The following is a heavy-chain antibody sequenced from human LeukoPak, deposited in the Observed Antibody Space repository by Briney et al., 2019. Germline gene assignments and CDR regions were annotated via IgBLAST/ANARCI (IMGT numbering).Heavy chain of an antibody. CDR3: ARDLSGCYSVDY. CDR2: ISRSSSTI. V-gene: IGHV3-48*02. Sequence: QTGGSLRLSCAGSGFTFSSYYMIWVRQAPGKGLEWVSYISRSSSTIYYADSVKGRFTISRDNAKNSLYLQMNSLRDEDTAVYYCARDLSGCYSVDYWGQGTLVTVSS. D-gene: IGHD6-19*01. J-gene: IGHJ4*02. CDR1: GFTFSSYY.